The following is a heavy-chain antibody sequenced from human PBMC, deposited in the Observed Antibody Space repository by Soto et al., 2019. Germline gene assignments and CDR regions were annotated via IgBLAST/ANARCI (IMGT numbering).Heavy chain of an antibody. CDR1: GDSVSSNSAA. D-gene: IGHD6-25*01. CDR2: TYYRSKWYN. CDR3: ERSSPPISRGSGGRFYYYSVMGV. V-gene: IGHV6-1*01. J-gene: IGHJ6*02. Sequence: SQTLSLTCAISGDSVSSNSAAWNWIRQSPSRGLEWLGRTYYRSKWYNDYAVSVKSRITINPDTSKNQFSLQLNSVTPEDTAVDYCERSSPPISRGSGGRFYYYSVMGVGGQGTTVPVSS.